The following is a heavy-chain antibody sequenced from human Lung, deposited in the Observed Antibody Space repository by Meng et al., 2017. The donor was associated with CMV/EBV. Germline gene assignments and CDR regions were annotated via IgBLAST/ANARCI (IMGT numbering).Heavy chain of an antibody. CDR1: GGSFSGSY. D-gene: IGHD1-7*01. CDR2: IDDTGRT. J-gene: IGHJ5*01. Sequence: LTXAVYGGSFSGSYWHWIRQPPGMSLEWIGEIDDTGRTKYSPSLNSRVTMLLDTSKKQFSLKLSSVTAADTAVYYCARLTGTVYVHWFDSWGQGTLVTVSS. CDR3: ARLTGTVYVHWFDS. V-gene: IGHV4-34*01.